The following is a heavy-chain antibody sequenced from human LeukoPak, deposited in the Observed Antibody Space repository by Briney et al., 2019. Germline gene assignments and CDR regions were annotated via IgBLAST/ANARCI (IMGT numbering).Heavy chain of an antibody. Sequence: ASVKVSCKASGYTFTSYGISWVRQVPGQELEWMGWISAYNGNTNYAQKLQGRVTMTTDTSTSPAYMELSSLRADDTAEYYCARDYGDYVGRLDAFDIWGQGTMVTVS. J-gene: IGHJ3*02. CDR3: ARDYGDYVGRLDAFDI. D-gene: IGHD4-17*01. V-gene: IGHV1-18*04. CDR1: GYTFTSYG. CDR2: ISAYNGNT.